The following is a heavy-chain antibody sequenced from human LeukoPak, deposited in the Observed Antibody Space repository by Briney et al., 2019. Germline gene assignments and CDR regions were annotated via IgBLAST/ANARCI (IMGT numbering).Heavy chain of an antibody. V-gene: IGHV3-7*01. D-gene: IGHD3-16*02. CDR3: ARDGHDYIWGSYLN. CDR2: IKQDGSEK. J-gene: IGHJ4*02. CDR1: GFTFRSYC. Sequence: GGSLRLSCAASGFTFRSYCMSWVRRAPGKGLEWVANIKQDGSEKYYVDSVKRRFTISRDNAKNSLYLQMNSVRAEDTAVYYCARDGHDYIWGSYLNWGQGTLVTVSS.